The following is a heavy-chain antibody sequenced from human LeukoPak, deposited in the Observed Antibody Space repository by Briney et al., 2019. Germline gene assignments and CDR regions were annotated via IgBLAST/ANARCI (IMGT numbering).Heavy chain of an antibody. V-gene: IGHV3-21*01. CDR2: ISSSSNYI. J-gene: IGHJ4*02. D-gene: IGHD3-10*01. Sequence: GGSLRLSCAASGFTFSFYSMNWVRQAPGKGLEWISSISSSSNYIYYADTVKGRFTISRDNAKNSLYLQMNSLRADDTAMYYCARDLHGESCTTPNCSWGQGTLVTVSS. CDR1: GFTFSFYS. CDR3: ARDLHGESCTTPNCS.